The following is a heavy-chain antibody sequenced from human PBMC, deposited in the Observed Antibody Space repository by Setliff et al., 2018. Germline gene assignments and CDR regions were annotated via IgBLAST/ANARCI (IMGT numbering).Heavy chain of an antibody. Sequence: PGGSLRLSCAASGFTFSSYAMSWVRQAPGKGLEWVSVISSSGGSTYYADSVKGRFTISRDNSKNTLYLQMNSLRAEDSAVYYCARDGVFYAMDFWGQGTTVTVSS. V-gene: IGHV3-23*01. D-gene: IGHD3-10*01. CDR1: GFTFSSYA. J-gene: IGHJ6*02. CDR2: ISSSGGST. CDR3: ARDGVFYAMDF.